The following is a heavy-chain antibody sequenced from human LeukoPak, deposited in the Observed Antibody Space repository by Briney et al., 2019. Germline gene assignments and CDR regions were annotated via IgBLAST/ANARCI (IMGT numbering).Heavy chain of an antibody. J-gene: IGHJ4*02. CDR3: AKDRGSYRNFDY. CDR2: IRYDGSNK. V-gene: IGHV3-30*02. CDR1: GFTFDDYG. D-gene: IGHD1-26*01. Sequence: PGRSLRLSCAASGFTFDDYGMHWVRQAPGKGLEWVAFIRYDGSNKYYADSVKGRSTISRDNSKNTLYLQMNSLRAEDTAVYYCAKDRGSYRNFDYWGQGTLVTVSS.